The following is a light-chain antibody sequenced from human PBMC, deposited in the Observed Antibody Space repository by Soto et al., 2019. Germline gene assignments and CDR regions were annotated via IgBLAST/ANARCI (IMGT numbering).Light chain of an antibody. CDR1: SSDVGSYSL. CDR3: YTYAGGSTYL. CDR2: EDI. Sequence: QSALTQPASVSGSPGQSITISCTGTSSDVGSYSLLSCYQHHPGKAPKLIIYEDIKGPSGVSNRFSGSKSGNTASLRISGLQAEDEADYYCYTYAGGSTYLFGTGTKVTLL. V-gene: IGLV2-23*01. J-gene: IGLJ1*01.